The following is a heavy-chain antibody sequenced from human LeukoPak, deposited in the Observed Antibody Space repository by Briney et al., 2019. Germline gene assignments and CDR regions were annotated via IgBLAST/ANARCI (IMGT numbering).Heavy chain of an antibody. CDR3: AKALSKLELTYFDY. D-gene: IGHD1-7*01. V-gene: IGHV3-30*18. CDR2: ISYDGSNK. Sequence: GRSLRLSCAASGFTFSSYGMHWVRQAPGKGLEWVAVISYDGSNKYYADSAKGRFTISRDNSKNTLYLQMNSLRAEDTAVYYCAKALSKLELTYFDYWGQGTLVTVSS. CDR1: GFTFSSYG. J-gene: IGHJ4*02.